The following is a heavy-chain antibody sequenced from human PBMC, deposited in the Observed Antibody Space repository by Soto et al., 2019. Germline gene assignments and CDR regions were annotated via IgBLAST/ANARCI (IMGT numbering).Heavy chain of an antibody. CDR1: GFNVMSYW. D-gene: IGHD3-16*01. Sequence: GGSLRLSCAVSGFNVMSYWMSWVRQAPGKGLEWVASIKDDGSEIYYLQSVRGRFTISRDSAGNALHLAMNYLSAEDTGVYFCARDIGFDYVNWGQGTLVTVSS. J-gene: IGHJ4*02. CDR3: ARDIGFDYVN. CDR2: IKDDGSEI. V-gene: IGHV3-7*01.